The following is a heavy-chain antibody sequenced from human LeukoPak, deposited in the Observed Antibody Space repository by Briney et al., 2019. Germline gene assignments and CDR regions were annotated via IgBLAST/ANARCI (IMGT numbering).Heavy chain of an antibody. V-gene: IGHV3-7*01. Sequence: GSLRLSCAASGFTFSSYGMHWVRQAPGKGLEWVANIKEDGSEKHHVDSVKGRFTISRDNAQNSVFLQMNSLRVEDTAIYYCAKGASSAMWFDPWGQGTLVTVSS. CDR2: IKEDGSEK. J-gene: IGHJ5*02. D-gene: IGHD3-16*01. CDR3: AKGASSAMWFDP. CDR1: GFTFSSYG.